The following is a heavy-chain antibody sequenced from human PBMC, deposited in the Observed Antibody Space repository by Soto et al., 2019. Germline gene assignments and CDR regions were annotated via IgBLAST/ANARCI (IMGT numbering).Heavy chain of an antibody. CDR3: AKDLGYNFWSGYYDYGMDV. Sequence: GGSLRLSCAASGFTFSSYAMSWVRQAPGKGLEWVSAISGSGGSTYYADSVKGRFTISRDNSKNTLYLQMNSLRAEDTAVYYCAKDLGYNFWSGYYDYGMDVWGQGTTVTVSS. V-gene: IGHV3-23*01. D-gene: IGHD3-3*01. J-gene: IGHJ6*02. CDR2: ISGSGGST. CDR1: GFTFSSYA.